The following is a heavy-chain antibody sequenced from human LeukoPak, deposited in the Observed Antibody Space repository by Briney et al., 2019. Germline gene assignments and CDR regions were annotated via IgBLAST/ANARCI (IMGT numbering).Heavy chain of an antibody. J-gene: IGHJ2*01. D-gene: IGHD3-16*01. CDR1: GFTFSSFP. Sequence: GKSLRLSCAVSGFTFSSFPFHWVRQAPGKGLEWVAAISTDGSYKYHGDSVKGRITISRDNPMNTLYLQMNGLRPDDTAVYYCARSLIPGRWYFDLWGRGTLVTVSS. CDR3: ARSLIPGRWYFDL. CDR2: ISTDGSYK. V-gene: IGHV3-30*04.